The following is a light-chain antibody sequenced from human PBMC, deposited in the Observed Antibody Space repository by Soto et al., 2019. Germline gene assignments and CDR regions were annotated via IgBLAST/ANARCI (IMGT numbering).Light chain of an antibody. V-gene: IGLV1-47*01. CDR3: AAWDDSLTGYV. CDR1: TSNIGGNY. Sequence: QSVLTQPPSGSGTPGQRVTISCSGSTSNIGGNYVYWYQQLPGTAPKLLIYRNNQRPSGVPDRFSGSKSGTSAFLAISGLRSEDEADYYCAAWDDSLTGYVFGTGTKVTVL. CDR2: RNN. J-gene: IGLJ1*01.